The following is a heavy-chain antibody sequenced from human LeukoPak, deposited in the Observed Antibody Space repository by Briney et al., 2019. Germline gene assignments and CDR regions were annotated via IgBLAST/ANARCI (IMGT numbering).Heavy chain of an antibody. J-gene: IGHJ1*01. D-gene: IGHD3-3*02. Sequence: ASVKVSCKVSGYTLTELSMHWVRQAPGKGLEWMGGFDPEDGETTYAQKFQGRVTMTEDTSTDIAYMELSSLRSEDTAVYYCATDKETQLALDCWGQGTLVTVSS. CDR2: FDPEDGET. CDR3: ATDKETQLALDC. CDR1: GYTLTELS. V-gene: IGHV1-24*01.